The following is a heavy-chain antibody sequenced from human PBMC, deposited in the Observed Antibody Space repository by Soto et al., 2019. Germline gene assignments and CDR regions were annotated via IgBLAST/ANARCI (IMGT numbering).Heavy chain of an antibody. J-gene: IGHJ4*02. Sequence: GGSLRLSCAASGFIFSSSSMNWVRQAPGKGLEWVSLISSSSSYIYYADSVKGRFTISRDNAKNSLYLQMSSLRAEDTAVYYCARDHYDNSGVDYWGQGTLVTVSS. V-gene: IGHV3-21*01. D-gene: IGHD3-22*01. CDR1: GFIFSSSS. CDR2: ISSSSSYI. CDR3: ARDHYDNSGVDY.